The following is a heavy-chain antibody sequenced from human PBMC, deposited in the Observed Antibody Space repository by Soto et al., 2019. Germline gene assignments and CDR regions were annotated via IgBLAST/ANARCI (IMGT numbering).Heavy chain of an antibody. J-gene: IGHJ5*02. Sequence: ASVKVSCKXSGYTFTSYGISWVRQAPGQGLEWMGWISAYNGNTNYAQKLQGRVTMTTDTSTSTDYMELRSLRTDDTAVYYCARDPTYEAWFDPWGQGTLVTVSS. CDR3: ARDPTYEAWFDP. CDR1: GYTFTSYG. D-gene: IGHD5-12*01. CDR2: ISAYNGNT. V-gene: IGHV1-18*04.